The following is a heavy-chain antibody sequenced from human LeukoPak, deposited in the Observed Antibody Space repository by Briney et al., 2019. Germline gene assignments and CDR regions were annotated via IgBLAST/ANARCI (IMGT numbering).Heavy chain of an antibody. CDR2: ISADNGNT. D-gene: IGHD3-22*01. J-gene: IGHJ4*02. V-gene: IGHV1-18*04. Sequence: ASVKVSCKASGYTFSGYYMYWVRQAPGQGLEWMGWISADNGNTNYAQKLQGRVTMTTDTSTSTAYMELRSLRSDDTAVYYCARDYDSTGYWAYWGQGTLVTVSS. CDR3: ARDYDSTGYWAY. CDR1: GYTFSGYY.